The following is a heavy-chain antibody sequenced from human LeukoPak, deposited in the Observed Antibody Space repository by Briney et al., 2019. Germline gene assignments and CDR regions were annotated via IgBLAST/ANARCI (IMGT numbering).Heavy chain of an antibody. Sequence: SETLSLTCSVSGGSIGSYYWNWIRQPPGKGLEWIGYIYYIGTINYNPSLKNRVTISEDTSKNQFSLKLRSVIAADTAVYYCARGPPGGYGSGSYDAFDIWGQGTMVTVSS. D-gene: IGHD3-10*01. CDR1: GGSIGSYY. CDR3: ARGPPGGYGSGSYDAFDI. J-gene: IGHJ3*02. V-gene: IGHV4-59*01. CDR2: IYYIGTI.